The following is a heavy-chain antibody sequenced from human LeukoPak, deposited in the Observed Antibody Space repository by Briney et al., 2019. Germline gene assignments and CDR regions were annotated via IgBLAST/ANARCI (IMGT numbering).Heavy chain of an antibody. J-gene: IGHJ4*02. D-gene: IGHD3-10*01. CDR2: INSDGSST. Sequence: HPGGSLRLSCAASGFTFSSYWMHWVRQAPGKGLVWVSRINSDGSSTSYADSVKGRFTISRGNAKNTLYLQMNSLRAEDTAVYYCARDAPTMVRGVMAPDYWGQGTLVTVSS. CDR3: ARDAPTMVRGVMAPDY. V-gene: IGHV3-74*01. CDR1: GFTFSSYW.